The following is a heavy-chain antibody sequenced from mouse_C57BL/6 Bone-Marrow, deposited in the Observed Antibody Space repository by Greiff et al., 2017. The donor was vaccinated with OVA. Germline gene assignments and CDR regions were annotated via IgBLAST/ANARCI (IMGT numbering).Heavy chain of an antibody. V-gene: IGHV8-12*01. D-gene: IGHD1-1*01. CDR3: ARRGSDGTSGYYAMDY. CDR1: GFSLNTSNMG. J-gene: IGHJ4*01. Sequence: QVTLKESGPGILQSSQTLSLTCSFSGFSLNTSNMGVSWIRQPSGKGLEWLAHIYWDDDKRYNPSLKSRLTISKHTSRNQVFLKITSVDTADTATYYCARRGSDGTSGYYAMDYWGQGTSVPVSS. CDR2: IYWDDDK.